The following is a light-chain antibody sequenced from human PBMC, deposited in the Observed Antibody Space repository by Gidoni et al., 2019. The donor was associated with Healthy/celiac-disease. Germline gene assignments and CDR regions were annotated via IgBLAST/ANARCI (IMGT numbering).Light chain of an antibody. Sequence: EIVVKQSPGTLSLSPGERATLSCRASQSVSSSYLAWYQQKPGQAPLLLIYGASSRATGIPDRFSGSGSGTDFTLTISRLEPEDVAVYYCQQYGSSPTFGQGTKVEIK. V-gene: IGKV3-20*01. CDR3: QQYGSSPT. CDR2: GAS. CDR1: QSVSSSY. J-gene: IGKJ1*01.